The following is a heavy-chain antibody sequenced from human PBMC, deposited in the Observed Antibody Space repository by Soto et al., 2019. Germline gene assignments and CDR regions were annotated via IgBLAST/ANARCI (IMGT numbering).Heavy chain of an antibody. V-gene: IGHV1-18*01. Sequence: GASVKVSCKASGYTFTSYGISWVRQAPGQGLEWMGWISAYNGNTNYAQKLQGRVTMTTDTSTSTAYMELRSLRSDDTAVYYCARDLFPLRLYDILTGYYPYNWFAPWGQDTLVTLSS. J-gene: IGHJ5*02. CDR2: ISAYNGNT. CDR1: GYTFTSYG. CDR3: ARDLFPLRLYDILTGYYPYNWFAP. D-gene: IGHD3-9*01.